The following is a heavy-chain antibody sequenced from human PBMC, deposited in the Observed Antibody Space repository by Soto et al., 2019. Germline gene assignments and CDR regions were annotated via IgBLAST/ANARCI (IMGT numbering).Heavy chain of an antibody. Sequence: ASVKVSCKASGYTFTSYGISWVRQAPGQGLEWMGWISSYNDNTNYAQKVRGRVTMTKDKSTSTTYMELRSLRSDDTAVYYCARGPRYCSSSMCFSGVTWFDPWGQGTLVTSPQ. CDR1: GYTFTSYG. D-gene: IGHD2-2*01. CDR2: ISSYNDNT. J-gene: IGHJ5*02. V-gene: IGHV1-18*04. CDR3: ARGPRYCSSSMCFSGVTWFDP.